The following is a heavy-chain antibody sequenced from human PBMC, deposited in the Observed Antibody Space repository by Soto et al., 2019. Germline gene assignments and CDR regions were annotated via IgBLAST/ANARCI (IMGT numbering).Heavy chain of an antibody. V-gene: IGHV1-46*01. D-gene: IGHD6-13*01. J-gene: IGHJ4*02. CDR2: INPLPTSGST. Sequence: QVQLVQSGAEVKKPGASVKVSCKASGYIFTNYYIHWVRQAPGQGLEWMAIINPLPTSGSTNYAQKFQGRVPVTRDTSTSTVYLELSSLRSDDTAVYYCARDLAAAAYWGQGTLVTVPS. CDR3: ARDLAAAAY. CDR1: GYIFTNYY.